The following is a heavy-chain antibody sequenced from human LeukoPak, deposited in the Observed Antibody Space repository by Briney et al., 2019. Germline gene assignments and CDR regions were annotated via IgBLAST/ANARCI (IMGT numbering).Heavy chain of an antibody. CDR2: ISGSGGST. V-gene: IGHV3-23*01. CDR3: ARMIEGYDSSGYYEDY. J-gene: IGHJ4*02. D-gene: IGHD3-22*01. CDR1: GFTFSSYA. Sequence: GGSLRFSCAASGFTFSSYAMSWVRQAPGKGLEWVSAISGSGGSTYYADSVKGRFTISRDNSKNTLYLQMNSLRAEDTAVYYCARMIEGYDSSGYYEDYWGQGTLVTVSS.